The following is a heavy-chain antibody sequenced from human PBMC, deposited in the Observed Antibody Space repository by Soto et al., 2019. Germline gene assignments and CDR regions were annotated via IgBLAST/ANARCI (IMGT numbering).Heavy chain of an antibody. CDR2: IYNGERT. Sequence: QVHLQESGPGLVKPSETMSLTCTASGASIRNFYWNWVRQFPGKGLEWIGHIYNGERTNYNPSLKRRVTISVDTSTNQSSLQLSPVPVADTAVYYCAQTTGWPGFDYWGQGTLVAVSS. J-gene: IGHJ4*02. CDR3: AQTTGWPGFDY. CDR1: GASIRNFY. D-gene: IGHD6-19*01. V-gene: IGHV4-59*01.